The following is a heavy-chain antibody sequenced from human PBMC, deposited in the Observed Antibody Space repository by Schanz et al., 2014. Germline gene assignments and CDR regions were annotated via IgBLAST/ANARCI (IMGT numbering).Heavy chain of an antibody. CDR2: ISYDGRHK. D-gene: IGHD5-12*01. CDR1: GFTFSGYG. Sequence: QLVESGGGLVQPGRSLRLSCAASGFTFSGYGMHWVRQAPGKGLEWVAIISYDGRHKNYADSVKGRFTISRDNAKNSLYLQMSSLRAEDTAVYYCVRIYSGYSGGYLDYWGQGTLVTVSS. CDR3: VRIYSGYSGGYLDY. J-gene: IGHJ4*02. V-gene: IGHV3-30*03.